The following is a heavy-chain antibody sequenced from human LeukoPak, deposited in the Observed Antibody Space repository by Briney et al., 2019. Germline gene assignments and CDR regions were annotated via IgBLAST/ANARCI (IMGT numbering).Heavy chain of an antibody. CDR1: GFTFTSIA. J-gene: IGHJ3*02. CDR3: AKETSPYSSGPRGAFDI. Sequence: GGSLRSSCPAPGFTFTSIAMSWVRQPPGKGRPWVSPLSSGGATTYYADSVKGRFTISRDNSKNTLYLQMSSLRAEDTAIYYCAKETSPYSSGPRGAFDIWGQGIMVTVSS. D-gene: IGHD6-19*01. V-gene: IGHV3-23*01. CDR2: LSSGGATT.